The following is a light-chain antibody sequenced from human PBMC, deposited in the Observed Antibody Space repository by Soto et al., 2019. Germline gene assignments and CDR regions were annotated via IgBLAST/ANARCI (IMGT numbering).Light chain of an antibody. Sequence: QSVLRQPPSVSGAPGQRVTISCTESSSNIGAGYEVHWYQQLPGTAPKLLIYGNSNRPSGVPDRFSGSKSGTSASLAITGLQAEDEADYYCQSYDSSLSGWVFGGGTKLTVL. CDR1: SSNIGAGYE. V-gene: IGLV1-40*01. CDR2: GNS. J-gene: IGLJ3*02. CDR3: QSYDSSLSGWV.